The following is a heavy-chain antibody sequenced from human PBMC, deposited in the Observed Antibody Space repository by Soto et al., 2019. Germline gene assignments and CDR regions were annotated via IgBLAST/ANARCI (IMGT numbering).Heavy chain of an antibody. CDR3: ARPLLRAYNWFDP. Sequence: SLRLSCAASGFTVSSYAMHWVRQAPGKGLEWVAVISYDGSNKYYADSVKGRFTISRDNSKNTLYLQMNSLRAEDTAVYYCARPLLRAYNWFDPWGQGTLVTVSS. J-gene: IGHJ5*02. V-gene: IGHV3-30-3*01. CDR1: GFTVSSYA. CDR2: ISYDGSNK. D-gene: IGHD3-10*01.